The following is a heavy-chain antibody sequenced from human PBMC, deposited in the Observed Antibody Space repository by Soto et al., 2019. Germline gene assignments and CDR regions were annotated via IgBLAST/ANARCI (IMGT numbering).Heavy chain of an antibody. CDR1: GFTFSDYA. Sequence: EVQLLESGGGLVQPGGSLILSCAASGFTFSDYAMTWARQAPGKGLEWVSAISGGGDRTYYADSVKGRFTISRDNSMNTLYLQMNSLRVEDTALYYCAKWREGTMIYFDHWGQGILVTVSS. CDR2: ISGGGDRT. V-gene: IGHV3-23*01. J-gene: IGHJ4*02. CDR3: AKWREGTMIYFDH. D-gene: IGHD3-22*01.